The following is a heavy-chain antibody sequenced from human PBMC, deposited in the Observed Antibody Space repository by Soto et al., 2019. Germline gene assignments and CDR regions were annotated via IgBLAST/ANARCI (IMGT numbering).Heavy chain of an antibody. CDR3: ARHLTYYGDYGKFDY. CDR2: INPNSGGT. V-gene: IGHV1-2*04. D-gene: IGHD4-17*01. Sequence: SVTVSCKASGYTLTGYYMHSVPQAPGQGLEWMGWINPNSGGTNYAQKFQGWVTMTRDTSISTAYMELSRLRSDDTAVYYCARHLTYYGDYGKFDYWGQGTLVTVSS. J-gene: IGHJ4*02. CDR1: GYTLTGYY.